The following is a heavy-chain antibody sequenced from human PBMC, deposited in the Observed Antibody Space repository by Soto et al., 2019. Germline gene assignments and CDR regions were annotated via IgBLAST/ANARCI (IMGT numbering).Heavy chain of an antibody. CDR1: GYTFSTYW. D-gene: IGHD3-10*01. V-gene: IGHV5-51*01. J-gene: IGHJ4*02. CDR3: ARKFAPEFFDS. Sequence: PGESLKISCKGFGYTFSTYWIAWVGQMPGKGLEWMGIIYPGDSDTKYSPAFQGQVTISADKSINTAYLQWTSLEASDTAMYYCARKFAPEFFDSWGQGTLVTAPQ. CDR2: IYPGDSDT.